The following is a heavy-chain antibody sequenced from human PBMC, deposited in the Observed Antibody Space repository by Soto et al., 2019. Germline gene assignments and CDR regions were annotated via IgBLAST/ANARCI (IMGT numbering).Heavy chain of an antibody. D-gene: IGHD3-22*01. CDR2: IYYSGST. Sequence: SEPLCLTCTVAGGSMSSYYWSWILQTPGKGLEWIGYIYYSGSTNYNPSLKSRVTISVDTSKNQFSLKLSSVTAADTAVYYCARLRHSRGVYNWFDPRGQGTLVTVSS. CDR1: GGSMSSYY. J-gene: IGHJ5*02. V-gene: IGHV4-59*08. CDR3: ARLRHSRGVYNWFDP.